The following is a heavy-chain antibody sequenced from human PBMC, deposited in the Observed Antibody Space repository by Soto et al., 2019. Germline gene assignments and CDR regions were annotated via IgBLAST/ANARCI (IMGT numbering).Heavy chain of an antibody. CDR3: ARGPPSGEWELLPLNYYGMDV. Sequence: GGSLRLSCAASGFTFSSYGMHWVRQAPGKGLEWVAVIWYDGSNKYYADSVKGRFTISRDNSKNTLYLQMNSLRAEDTAVYYCARGPPSGEWELLPLNYYGMDVWGQGTTVPVYS. D-gene: IGHD1-26*01. CDR2: IWYDGSNK. CDR1: GFTFSSYG. V-gene: IGHV3-33*01. J-gene: IGHJ6*02.